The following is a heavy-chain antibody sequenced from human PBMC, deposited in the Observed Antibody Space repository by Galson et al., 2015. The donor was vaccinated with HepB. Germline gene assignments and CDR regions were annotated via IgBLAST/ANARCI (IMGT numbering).Heavy chain of an antibody. D-gene: IGHD1-7*01. J-gene: IGHJ3*02. CDR2: IYHSGST. Sequence: SETLSLTCAVSGGSISSSNWWSWVRQPPGKGLEWIGEIYHSGSTNYNPSLKSRVTISVDKSKNQFSLKLSSVTAADTAVYYCASERVNHWNFEADAFDIWGQGTMVTVSS. CDR3: ASERVNHWNFEADAFDI. V-gene: IGHV4-4*02. CDR1: GGSISSSNW.